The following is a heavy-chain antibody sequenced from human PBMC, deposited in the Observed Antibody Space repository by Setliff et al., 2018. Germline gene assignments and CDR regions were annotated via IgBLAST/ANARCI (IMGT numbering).Heavy chain of an antibody. V-gene: IGHV3-30*01. CDR2: ISYDGSNK. CDR1: GFTFSSYA. CDR3: ARDRPLSALYNFWSGYLDY. Sequence: GGSLRLSCAASGFTFSSYAMHWVRQAPGKGLECMAVISYDGSNKYYADSVKGRFTISRDNSKNTLYLQMNSLRAEDTAAYYCARDRPLSALYNFWSGYLDYWGQGTLVTVSS. J-gene: IGHJ4*02. D-gene: IGHD3-3*01.